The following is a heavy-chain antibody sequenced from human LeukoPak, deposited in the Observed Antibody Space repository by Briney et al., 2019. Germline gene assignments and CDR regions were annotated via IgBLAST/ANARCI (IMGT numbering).Heavy chain of an antibody. D-gene: IGHD3-22*01. CDR3: AHRRAYYYDSSGDY. V-gene: IGHV4-34*01. J-gene: IGHJ4*02. CDR1: GGSFSGYY. Sequence: SETLSLTCAVYGGSFSGYYWSWIRQPPGKGLEWIGEINHSGSTNYNRSLKSRVTISVDTSKNQFSLKLSPVTAADTAVYYCAHRRAYYYDSSGDYWGQGTLVTVSS. CDR2: INHSGST.